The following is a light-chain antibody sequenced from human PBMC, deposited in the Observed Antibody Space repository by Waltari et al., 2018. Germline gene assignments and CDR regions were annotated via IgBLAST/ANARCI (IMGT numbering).Light chain of an antibody. V-gene: IGKV3-11*01. J-gene: IGKJ3*01. CDR1: QSVCSY. Sequence: EIVLTQPPATLSLSPGERAPLPRRASQSVCSYLAWYQQKPGQAPRLLIYDASNRATGIPARFSGSGSGTDFTLTISSLEPEDFAVYYCQQRSNWPRFTFGPGTKVDIK. CDR3: QQRSNWPRFT. CDR2: DAS.